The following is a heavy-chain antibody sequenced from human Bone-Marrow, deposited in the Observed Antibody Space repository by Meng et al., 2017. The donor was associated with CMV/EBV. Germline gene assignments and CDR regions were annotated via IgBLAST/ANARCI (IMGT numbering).Heavy chain of an antibody. D-gene: IGHD3-3*01. Sequence: ASVKVSCKASGYTFTSYDINWVRQATGQGLEWMGWMNPNSGNTGYAQKFQGRVTITRNTSISTAYMELSSLRSEDTAVYYCATESAPPLEWLSPEGYFDYWGQGTLVTVSS. CDR3: ATESAPPLEWLSPEGYFDY. J-gene: IGHJ4*02. CDR1: GYTFTSYD. CDR2: MNPNSGNT. V-gene: IGHV1-8*03.